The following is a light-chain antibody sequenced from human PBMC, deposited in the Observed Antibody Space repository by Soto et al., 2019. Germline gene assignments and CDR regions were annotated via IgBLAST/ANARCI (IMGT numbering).Light chain of an antibody. CDR2: QVS. CDR1: TSDIGNYNY. Sequence: QSALTQPASVSGSPGQSISISCTGATSDIGNYNYFSWYQQHPGKAPKLIIYQVSNRPSGVPNRFSGSKSGNTASLTISGLQAVDEADYYCSTYTGSKTPYVFGTGTKVTVL. CDR3: STYTGSKTPYV. V-gene: IGLV2-14*01. J-gene: IGLJ1*01.